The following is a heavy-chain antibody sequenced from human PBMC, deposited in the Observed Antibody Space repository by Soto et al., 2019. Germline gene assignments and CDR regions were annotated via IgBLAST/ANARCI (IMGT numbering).Heavy chain of an antibody. D-gene: IGHD6-19*01. Sequence: GASVKVSCKASGYTFTSYDINWVRQATGQGLEWMGWMNPNSGNTGYAQKFQGRGTMTRNTSISTADMELSSRRSEDTAVYYCATEGPGIAVAGLKGPACFEDWGQGTLVTVS. CDR3: ATEGPGIAVAGLKGPACFED. CDR2: MNPNSGNT. J-gene: IGHJ4*02. V-gene: IGHV1-8*01. CDR1: GYTFTSYD.